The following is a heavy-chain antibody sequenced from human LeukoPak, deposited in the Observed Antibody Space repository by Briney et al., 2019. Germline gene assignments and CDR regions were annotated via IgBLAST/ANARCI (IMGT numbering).Heavy chain of an antibody. J-gene: IGHJ4*02. V-gene: IGHV3-64*01. CDR2: ISSDGGTT. CDR3: ARVYIAGMTGHYSLDY. CDR1: GFTFRTYA. D-gene: IGHD3-9*01. Sequence: GGSLRLSCAASGFTFRTYAMHWVRQAPGKGLEYVSGISSDGGTTNYASSVKGRFTIARDNSKNTLYLQVGSLRPEDMAVYYCARVYIAGMTGHYSLDYWGQGTLLTV.